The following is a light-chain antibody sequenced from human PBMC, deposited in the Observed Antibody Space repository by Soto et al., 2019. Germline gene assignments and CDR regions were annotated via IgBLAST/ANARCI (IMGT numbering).Light chain of an antibody. V-gene: IGKV3-20*01. CDR3: QQYGSSPPNT. J-gene: IGKJ2*01. CDR2: GAS. Sequence: DIVLTQSPGTLSLSPGERATLSCRASQSVSSSYFAWYQQKPGQATRLLIYGASSRATGIPDRFSGSGSGTDFTLTNSRLEPEDFAVYYCQQYGSSPPNTFGQGTKLEIK. CDR1: QSVSSSY.